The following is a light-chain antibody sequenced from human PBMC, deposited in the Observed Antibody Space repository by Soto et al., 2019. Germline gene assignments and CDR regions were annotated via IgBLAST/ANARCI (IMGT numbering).Light chain of an antibody. J-gene: IGKJ1*01. CDR2: KAS. CDR1: QIIDTW. Sequence: DIQMTQSPSSLSASVGDRITITCRASQIIDTWLAWYQQKPGKAPKLLIYKASSLENGVPSRFSGSGSGTEFTLTTSSLQPDDFATYYCQQYETYSPWTFGQGTKVEVK. V-gene: IGKV1-5*03. CDR3: QQYETYSPWT.